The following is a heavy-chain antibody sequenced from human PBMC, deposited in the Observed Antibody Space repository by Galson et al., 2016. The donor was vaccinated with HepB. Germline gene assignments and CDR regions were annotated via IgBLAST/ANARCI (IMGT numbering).Heavy chain of an antibody. CDR3: ARRHMYTMNPFDY. CDR2: IKSDGTDK. D-gene: IGHD5-24*01. Sequence: SLRLSCAASGFIFSTYRMSWVRQAPGKGLEWVANIKSDGTDKYCADSVKGRFTISRDTAKSSLYLQMNSLRAEDTAVYYCARRHMYTMNPFDYWGQGTLVTVSS. J-gene: IGHJ4*02. CDR1: GFIFSTYR. V-gene: IGHV3-7*01.